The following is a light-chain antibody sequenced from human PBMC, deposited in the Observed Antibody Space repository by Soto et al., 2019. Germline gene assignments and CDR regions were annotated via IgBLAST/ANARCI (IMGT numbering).Light chain of an antibody. V-gene: IGKV3-11*01. CDR3: QQRSTSIT. Sequence: EIVLTQSPATLSLSPGERATLSCRASQSVSSYLAWYQQKPGLAPRLLIYDASNRASGIPARFSGRGSGTDFTLTIGSLEPEDFAVYYCQQRSTSITFGQGTRLEIK. CDR1: QSVSSY. CDR2: DAS. J-gene: IGKJ5*01.